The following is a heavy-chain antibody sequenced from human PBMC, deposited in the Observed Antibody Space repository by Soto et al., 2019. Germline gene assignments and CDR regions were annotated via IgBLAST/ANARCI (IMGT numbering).Heavy chain of an antibody. CDR1: GFTFSSDS. CDR3: TRDYSSSTR. Sequence: EVQLVESGGGLVKPGGSLRLSCVASGFTFSSDSMNWVRQAPGKGLEWVSSTSRDSYMSYADSVKGRFTISRDNAKNSLYLQMNSLRAEDTAVYYCTRDYSSSTRWGQGALVTVSS. V-gene: IGHV3-21*02. J-gene: IGHJ4*02. D-gene: IGHD2-2*01. CDR2: TSRDSYM.